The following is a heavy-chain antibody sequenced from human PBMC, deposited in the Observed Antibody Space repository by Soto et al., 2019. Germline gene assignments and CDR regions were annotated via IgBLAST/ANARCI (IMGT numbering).Heavy chain of an antibody. CDR3: VREYYYGMDV. J-gene: IGHJ6*02. Sequence: QEQLVESGGGLVRPGGSLRLSCAASGFTFSAYYMTWMRQAPGKGLEWVSYITSSSDYTNYAGSVKGRFAISRDNANNSLYLQMNSLRVEYTAVYYCVREYYYGMDVWGQRTTVTVSS. V-gene: IGHV3-11*05. CDR2: ITSSSDYT. CDR1: GFTFSAYY.